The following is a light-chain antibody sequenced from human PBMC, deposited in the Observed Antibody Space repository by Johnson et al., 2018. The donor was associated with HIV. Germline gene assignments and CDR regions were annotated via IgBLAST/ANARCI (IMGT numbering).Light chain of an antibody. CDR1: SSNIGTNY. CDR2: ENN. Sequence: QLVLTQPPSVSAAPGQNVTISCSGSSSNIGTNYVSWYQQLPGTAPKLLIYENNKRPQGIPTRFSPSEYAPSATLGITGLQTGDEAVYYCGAWESSLRAHYVLGTGTKVTVL. V-gene: IGLV1-51*01. J-gene: IGLJ1*01. CDR3: GAWESSLRAHYV.